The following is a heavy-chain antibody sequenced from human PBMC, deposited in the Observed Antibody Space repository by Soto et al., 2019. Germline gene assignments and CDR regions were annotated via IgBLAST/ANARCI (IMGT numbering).Heavy chain of an antibody. J-gene: IGHJ4*02. V-gene: IGHV1-69*01. Sequence: QVQLVQSGAEVKKPGSSLKVSCKSSGGTFSSYAISWVRQAPGQGLEWMGGIIPIFGTANYAQKFQGRVTITADESTSTAYLELSSLRSEDTAVYYCARGSVCLRVVAATDGFDYWGQGTLVTVAS. CDR3: ARGSVCLRVVAATDGFDY. CDR1: GGTFSSYA. CDR2: IIPIFGTA. D-gene: IGHD2-15*01.